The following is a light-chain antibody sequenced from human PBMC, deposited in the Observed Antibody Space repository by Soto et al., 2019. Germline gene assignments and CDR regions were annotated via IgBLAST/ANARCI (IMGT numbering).Light chain of an antibody. V-gene: IGLV2-14*01. CDR1: SRDVGCYNY. CDR3: SSYTSSSTYVV. CDR2: DVS. Sequence: QSALTQPASVSGSPGQSITISCTGTSRDVGCYNYVSWYQQHPGKAPKLMIYDVSNRPSGGYNRFSGSKSGNTASLTISGLQAEDEADYYCSSYTSSSTYVVFGGGTKLTV. J-gene: IGLJ2*01.